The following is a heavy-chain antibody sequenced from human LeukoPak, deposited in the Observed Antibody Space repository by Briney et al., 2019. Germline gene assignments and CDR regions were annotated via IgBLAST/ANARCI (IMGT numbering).Heavy chain of an antibody. CDR1: GYTFTSYG. V-gene: IGHV1-18*01. D-gene: IGHD2-15*01. J-gene: IGHJ3*02. CDR2: ISAYNGNT. Sequence: ASVKVSCKASGYTFTSYGISWVRQAPGQGLEWMGWISAYNGNTNYAQKLQGRVTMTTDTSTSTAYMELRSLRSDDTAVYYCARERGYCSGGSCYSDAFDIWGQGTMVTVSS. CDR3: ARERGYCSGGSCYSDAFDI.